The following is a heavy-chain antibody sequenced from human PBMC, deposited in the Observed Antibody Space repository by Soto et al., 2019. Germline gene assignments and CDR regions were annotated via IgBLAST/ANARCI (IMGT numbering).Heavy chain of an antibody. J-gene: IGHJ4*02. Sequence: SQTLSLTCAISGDSVSGNSAACNWIRQSPSRGLEWLGRTYYRSKWYNDYAVSVKGRITVTPDTSKNQFSLHLNSVTPEDTAVYYCARESPYYESSDSYFDYWGRGALVTVSS. V-gene: IGHV6-1*01. D-gene: IGHD3-16*01. CDR3: ARESPYYESSDSYFDY. CDR2: TYYRSKWYN. CDR1: GDSVSGNSAA.